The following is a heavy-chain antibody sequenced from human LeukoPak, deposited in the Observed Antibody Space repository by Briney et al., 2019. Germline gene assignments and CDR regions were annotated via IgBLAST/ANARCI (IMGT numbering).Heavy chain of an antibody. CDR2: IYYSGSA. V-gene: IGHV4-59*01. Sequence: PSETLSLTCAVYGGSFSGYYWSWIRQPPGKGLEWIGYIYYSGSANYNPSLKSRVTISVDTSKNQFSLKLSSVTAADTAVYYCARVLTDVRFLAGMDVWGQGTTVTVSS. J-gene: IGHJ6*02. D-gene: IGHD3-3*01. CDR1: GGSFSGYY. CDR3: ARVLTDVRFLAGMDV.